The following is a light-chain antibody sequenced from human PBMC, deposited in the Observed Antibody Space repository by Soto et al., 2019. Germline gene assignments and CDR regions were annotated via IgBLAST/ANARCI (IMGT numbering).Light chain of an antibody. V-gene: IGKV3D-20*02. CDR3: QQRSNWPLT. CDR2: GAS. CDR1: HSVSSSY. J-gene: IGKJ5*01. Sequence: EIVLTQSPGTLSLSPGERATLCCRASHSVSSSYLAWYQQKPGQAPRLLIYGASSRATGIPDRFSGSGSGTDFTLTISRLEPEDFAVYYCQQRSNWPLTFGQGTRLEI.